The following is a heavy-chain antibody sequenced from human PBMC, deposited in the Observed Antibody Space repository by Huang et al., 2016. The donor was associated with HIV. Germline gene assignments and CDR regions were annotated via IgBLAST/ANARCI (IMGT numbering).Heavy chain of an antibody. J-gene: IGHJ3*02. Sequence: QLQLQGSGPGLVKPSETLSLTCTVSGGSITSSSCYWGWIRQPPGKGLEWVGSIYYSGSTDYNPSLKRRVTVSVDASKNQFSLTLSSGTAADTALYHCARHFSYYDSSGYTPWDAFDIWGQGTMVTVSS. CDR2: IYYSGST. V-gene: IGHV4-39*01. D-gene: IGHD3-22*01. CDR3: ARHFSYYDSSGYTPWDAFDI. CDR1: GGSITSSSCY.